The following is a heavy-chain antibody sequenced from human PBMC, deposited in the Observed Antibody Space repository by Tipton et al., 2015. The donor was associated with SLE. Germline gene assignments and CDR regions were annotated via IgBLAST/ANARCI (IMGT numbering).Heavy chain of an antibody. CDR3: ARKSSSRNYYYGMDV. CDR2: ICDIGST. CDR1: GGSISSGGYY. V-gene: IGHV4-61*05. J-gene: IGHJ6*02. Sequence: TLSLTCTVSGGSISSGGYYLGWILQPPGEGLEWIGEICDIGSTSYNPSLKSRVSISLDTSKNQFSLQLNSVTPEDTAVYYCARKSSSRNYYYGMDVWGQGT. D-gene: IGHD6-13*01.